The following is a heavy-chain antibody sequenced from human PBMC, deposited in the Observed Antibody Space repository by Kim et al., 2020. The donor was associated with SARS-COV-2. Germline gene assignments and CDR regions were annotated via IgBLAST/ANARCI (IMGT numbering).Heavy chain of an antibody. D-gene: IGHD6-6*01. CDR2: INPANGDA. CDR1: GYTFTNNA. CDR3: ARGSSSGLAQ. V-gene: IGHV1-3*01. J-gene: IGHJ4*02. Sequence: ASVKVSCKASGYTFTNNAIHWVRLAPGQGLECLGCINPANGDATYAQKFQGRVAITSDTSASTAYMELRGPISEDTAVYYCARGSSSGLAQWGQGTLVTVS.